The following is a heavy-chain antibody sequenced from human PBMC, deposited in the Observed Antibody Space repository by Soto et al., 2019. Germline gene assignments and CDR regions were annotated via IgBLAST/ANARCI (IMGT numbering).Heavy chain of an antibody. CDR1: GFTFTDFW. J-gene: IGHJ4*02. V-gene: IGHV3-7*05. Sequence: GGSLRLSCAASGFTFTDFWMSWVRQAPGRGLEWVANLNQPGSEKYYAGSVRGRFTISRDNTNNLVYLQMNYLRVEGTAVYYCARAGSWGQGTLVTVSS. CDR2: LNQPGSEK. CDR3: ARAGS.